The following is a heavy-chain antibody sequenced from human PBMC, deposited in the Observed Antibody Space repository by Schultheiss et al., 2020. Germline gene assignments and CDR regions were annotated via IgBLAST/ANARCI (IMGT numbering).Heavy chain of an antibody. Sequence: SETLALTCAVYGGSFSGYYWSWIRQPPGKGLEWIGEINHSGSTNYNPSLKSRVTISVDTSKNQFSLKLSSVTAADTAVYYCARVSCSGGSCYTTHPNFDYWGQGTMVTVSS. J-gene: IGHJ4*02. V-gene: IGHV4-34*01. CDR3: ARVSCSGGSCYTTHPNFDY. CDR1: GGSFSGYY. D-gene: IGHD2-15*01. CDR2: INHSGST.